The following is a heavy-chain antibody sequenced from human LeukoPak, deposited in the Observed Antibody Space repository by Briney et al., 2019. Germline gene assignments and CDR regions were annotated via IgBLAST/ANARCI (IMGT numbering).Heavy chain of an antibody. CDR2: FKTKYNQV. Sequence: GGSLRLSCVASGFPFSSYWMTWVRQAPGKGLEWVSTFKTKYNQVYYAESVRGRFTISTDNSKNTVFLQMNSLGAEDTALYYCARSVPDYTRFDYWGQGALVTVSS. D-gene: IGHD4-11*01. J-gene: IGHJ4*02. V-gene: IGHV3-21*04. CDR1: GFPFSSYW. CDR3: ARSVPDYTRFDY.